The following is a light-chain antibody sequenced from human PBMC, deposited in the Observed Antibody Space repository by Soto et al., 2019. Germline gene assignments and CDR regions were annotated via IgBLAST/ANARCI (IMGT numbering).Light chain of an antibody. Sequence: DIQMTQSPPSLSASVGDTITITCRASQSISTYLNWYQLKPGRAPRLLIYATSSLHGGVPSRFSGSGSGTDFSLTISSLQPEDFATYVRQETYSHPFAFGPGTKVD. CDR1: QSISTY. CDR2: ATS. CDR3: QETYSHPFA. J-gene: IGKJ3*01. V-gene: IGKV1-39*01.